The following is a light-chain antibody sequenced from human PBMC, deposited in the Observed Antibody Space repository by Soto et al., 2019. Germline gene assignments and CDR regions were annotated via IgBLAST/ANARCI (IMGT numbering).Light chain of an antibody. J-gene: IGLJ1*01. V-gene: IGLV2-14*01. CDR3: SSYTSSSTFYV. CDR1: SSDVVVYNY. Sequence: QSALTQPASVSGSPGQSITISCTGTSSDVVVYNYVSWYQQHPGKAPKLMIYDVSNRPSGVSNRFSGSKSGNTASLTISGLQAEDEADYYCSSYTSSSTFYVFGTGTNSPS. CDR2: DVS.